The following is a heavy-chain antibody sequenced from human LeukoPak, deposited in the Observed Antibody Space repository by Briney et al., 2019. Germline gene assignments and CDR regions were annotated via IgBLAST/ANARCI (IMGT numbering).Heavy chain of an antibody. V-gene: IGHV3-66*02. D-gene: IGHD2-15*01. J-gene: IGHJ6*03. CDR2: IYSGGST. CDR3: ARVVVVVAYYYYYYMDV. Sequence: GGSLRLSCAASGFTVSSNYMSWVRQAPGKGLEWVSVIYSGGSTYYADSVKGRFTISRDNSKNTLYLQMNSLRAEDTAVYYCARVVVVVAYYYYYYMDVWGKGTTVTVSS. CDR1: GFTVSSNY.